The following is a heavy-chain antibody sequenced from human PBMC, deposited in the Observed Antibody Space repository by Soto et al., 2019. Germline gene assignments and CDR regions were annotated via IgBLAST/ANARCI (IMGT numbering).Heavy chain of an antibody. V-gene: IGHV1-8*01. Sequence: QVQLVQSGADMKKPGASVKVSCKASGYTFTHYDINWLRQATGQGLEWMGWMNPNTGNTGFAQKFQDRVTMTRNTSIRTAYMELSSLRSEDTALYFCARGGWGPHFDFWGQGTPVTVSS. CDR1: GYTFTHYD. CDR3: ARGGWGPHFDF. J-gene: IGHJ4*02. D-gene: IGHD3-16*01. CDR2: MNPNTGNT.